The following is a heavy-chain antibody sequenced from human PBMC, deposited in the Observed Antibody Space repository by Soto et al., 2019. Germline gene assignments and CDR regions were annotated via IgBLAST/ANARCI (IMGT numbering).Heavy chain of an antibody. J-gene: IGHJ4*02. Sequence: EVHLLESGGGLVQPGGSLRLSCAASGFTFRSYAMNWVRQAPGKGLEWVSGIRGNGGSTYYADSVKGRFTISRDNSKNTLYRQMNSLRIEDTAVYYCATGYSSSWEFDYWGQGTLVTVSS. CDR1: GFTFRSYA. D-gene: IGHD6-13*01. V-gene: IGHV3-23*01. CDR3: ATGYSSSWEFDY. CDR2: IRGNGGST.